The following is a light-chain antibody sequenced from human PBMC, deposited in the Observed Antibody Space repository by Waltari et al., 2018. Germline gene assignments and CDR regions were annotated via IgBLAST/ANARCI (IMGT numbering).Light chain of an antibody. J-gene: IGLJ1*01. CDR3: MSYAGGNSWV. CDR2: EVT. Sequence: QSALTQPPSASGSPGQSVTIPCTGSSSDVGGYNHVSWYQQHPGKAPKFILHEVTKRPSGVPDRFSGSKSGNMASLTVSGLQADDEADYYCMSYAGGNSWVFGTGTKVTVL. CDR1: SSDVGGYNH. V-gene: IGLV2-8*01.